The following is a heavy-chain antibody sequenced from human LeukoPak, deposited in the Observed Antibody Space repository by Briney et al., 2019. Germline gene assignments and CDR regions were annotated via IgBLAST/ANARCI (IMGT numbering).Heavy chain of an antibody. CDR1: GFTFSDYY. Sequence: PGGSLRLSCTASGFTFSDYYMSWIRQAPGKGLEWVSYISSSGSTIYYADSVKGRFTISRDNSKNTVHLQMNRLRAEDTAVYYCARNRIDAFDIWGQGTMVTVSS. CDR2: ISSSGSTI. CDR3: ARNRIDAFDI. J-gene: IGHJ3*02. V-gene: IGHV3-11*04. D-gene: IGHD2-15*01.